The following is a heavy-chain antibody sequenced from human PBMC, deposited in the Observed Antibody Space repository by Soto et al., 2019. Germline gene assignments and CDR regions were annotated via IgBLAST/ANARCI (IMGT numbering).Heavy chain of an antibody. J-gene: IGHJ4*02. V-gene: IGHV4-59*08. CDR1: GGSISSYY. Sequence: SETLSLTCTVSGGSISSYYWSWIRQPPGKGLEWIGYNYYSGSTNYNPSLKSRVTISVDTSKNQFSLKLSSVTAADTAVYYCARGVDCSGGSCYPWFDYWGQGTLVTVSS. CDR3: ARGVDCSGGSCYPWFDY. CDR2: NYYSGST. D-gene: IGHD2-15*01.